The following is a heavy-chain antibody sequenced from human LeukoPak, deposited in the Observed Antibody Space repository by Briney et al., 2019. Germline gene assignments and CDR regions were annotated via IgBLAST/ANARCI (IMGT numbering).Heavy chain of an antibody. V-gene: IGHV3-21*01. CDR1: GFTFSSYS. CDR2: ISTSSIYI. D-gene: IGHD2-2*01. J-gene: IGHJ5*02. Sequence: PGGSLRLSCAASGFTFSSYSMNWVRQAPGKGLEWVSSISTSSIYIYYADSVKGRFTISRDNAKNSLFLQMNSLRAEDTAVYYCTRGSEVVLAADNWFDPWGQGTLVTVSS. CDR3: TRGSEVVLAADNWFDP.